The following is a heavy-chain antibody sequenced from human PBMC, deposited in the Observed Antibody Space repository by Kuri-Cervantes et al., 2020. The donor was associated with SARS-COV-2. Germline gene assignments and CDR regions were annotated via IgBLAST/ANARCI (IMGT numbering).Heavy chain of an antibody. Sequence: ASVKVSCKASGYTFTGYYMHWVRQAPGQGLEWMGWINPNSGGTNYAQKFQGRVTMTRDKSISTAYMELSRLRSDDTAVYYCAVEYSSSSGHQGDDYWGQGTLVTVSS. D-gene: IGHD6-6*01. CDR3: AVEYSSSSGHQGDDY. CDR2: INPNSGGT. J-gene: IGHJ4*02. CDR1: GYTFTGYY. V-gene: IGHV1-2*02.